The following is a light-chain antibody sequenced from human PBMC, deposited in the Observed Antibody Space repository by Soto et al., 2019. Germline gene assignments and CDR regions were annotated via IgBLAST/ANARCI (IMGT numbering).Light chain of an antibody. V-gene: IGKV3-20*01. CDR2: GAS. CDR1: QSISRY. CDR3: QQYGSSPPT. J-gene: IGKJ1*01. Sequence: IVLTQSPGTLSLSPGERTTLSCRASQSISRYLAWYQQKPGQVPRLLIYGASSRATGTPDRFSGSGSGTDFTLTINRLEPEDFALYYCQQYGSSPPTFGQGTKVDI.